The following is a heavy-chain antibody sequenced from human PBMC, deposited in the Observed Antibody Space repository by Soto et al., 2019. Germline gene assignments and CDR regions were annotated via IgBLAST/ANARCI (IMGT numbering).Heavy chain of an antibody. CDR2: INHSGST. Sequence: SETLSLTCAVYGGSFSGYYWSWIRQPPGKGLEWIGEINHSGSTDYILTLNGRITISVDTSKNQFSVKLSSVTAADTAIYYCARGRYSSGWFDFWGQGVLVTVSS. J-gene: IGHJ4*02. CDR1: GGSFSGYY. CDR3: ARGRYSSGWFDF. D-gene: IGHD6-19*01. V-gene: IGHV4-34*01.